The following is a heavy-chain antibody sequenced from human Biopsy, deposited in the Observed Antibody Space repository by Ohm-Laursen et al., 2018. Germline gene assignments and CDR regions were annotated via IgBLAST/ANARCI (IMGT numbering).Heavy chain of an antibody. D-gene: IGHD2-2*01. J-gene: IGHJ3*02. CDR2: ISTYNGNT. V-gene: IGHV1-18*01. Sequence: ASVKVSCKASGYTFTSYGISWVRQAPGQGLEWLGWISTYNGNTNYAQNLQGRVTMTTDTSTSTAYMELRSLRSDDTAVYYCARGGTLVVVPTAVLHSFDIWGQGTMVTVSS. CDR1: GYTFTSYG. CDR3: ARGGTLVVVPTAVLHSFDI.